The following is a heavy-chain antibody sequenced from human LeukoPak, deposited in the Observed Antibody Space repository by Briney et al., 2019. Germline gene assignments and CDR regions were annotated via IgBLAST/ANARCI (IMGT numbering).Heavy chain of an antibody. CDR1: GGTFSSYA. CDR3: ARVGSFFCSSTSCAYFDY. Sequence: KPGASVKVSCKASGGTFSSYAISWVRQAPGQGLEWMGGIIPIFGTANYAQKFQGRVTITTDESTSTAYMELSSLRSEDTAVYYCARVGSFFCSSTSCAYFDYWGQGTLDTVSS. D-gene: IGHD2-2*01. V-gene: IGHV1-69*05. CDR2: IIPIFGTA. J-gene: IGHJ4*02.